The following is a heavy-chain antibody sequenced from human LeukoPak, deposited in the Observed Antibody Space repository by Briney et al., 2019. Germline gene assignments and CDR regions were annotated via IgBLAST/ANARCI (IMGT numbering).Heavy chain of an antibody. J-gene: IGHJ6*02. CDR2: ISGSGGST. CDR1: GFTFSSYA. V-gene: IGHV3-23*01. Sequence: GGSLRLSCAASGFTFSSYAMSWVRQAPGKGLEWVSAISGSGGSTYYADSVKGRFTISRDNSKNTLYLQMNSLRAEDTAVYYCAKDMMIAAAGDYYYYYGMDVWGQGTTVTVSS. CDR3: AKDMMIAAAGDYYYYYGMDV. D-gene: IGHD6-13*01.